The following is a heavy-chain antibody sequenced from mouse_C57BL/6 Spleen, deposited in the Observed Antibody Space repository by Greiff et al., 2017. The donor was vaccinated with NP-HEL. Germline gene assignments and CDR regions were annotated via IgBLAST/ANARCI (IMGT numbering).Heavy chain of an antibody. J-gene: IGHJ4*01. Sequence: EVQLQQSGPELVKPGASVKISCKASGYTFTDYYMNWVKQSHGKSLEWIGDINPNNGGTSYNQKFKGKATLTVDKSSSTAYMERRSLTSEDSAVYYCARDYDGYAMDYWGQGASVTVSS. V-gene: IGHV1-26*01. D-gene: IGHD2-3*01. CDR1: GYTFTDYY. CDR3: ARDYDGYAMDY. CDR2: INPNNGGT.